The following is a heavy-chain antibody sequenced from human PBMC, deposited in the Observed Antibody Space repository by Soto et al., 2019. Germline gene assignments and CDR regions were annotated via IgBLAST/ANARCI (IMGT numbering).Heavy chain of an antibody. CDR1: GGSISSSSYY. CDR2: IYYSGST. V-gene: IGHV4-39*01. D-gene: IGHD3-10*01. Sequence: SETLSLTXTVSGGSISSSSYYWGWIRQPPGKGLEWIGSIYYSGSTYYNPSLKSRVTISVDTSKNQFSLKLSSVTAADTAVYYCARRILMVRGVIRGPAFDIWGQGTMVTVSS. J-gene: IGHJ3*02. CDR3: ARRILMVRGVIRGPAFDI.